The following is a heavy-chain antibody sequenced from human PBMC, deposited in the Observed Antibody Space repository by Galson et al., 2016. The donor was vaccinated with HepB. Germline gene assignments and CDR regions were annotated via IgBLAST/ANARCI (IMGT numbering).Heavy chain of an antibody. Sequence: SLRLSCAASGFTFTTHTMNWVRQAPGKGLEWVSTISGSGGSTYHADSVKGRFTIPRDNSKNTVYLQMNSLRAEDTAVYYCAKFASGTYYLDSFDYWGQGTLVTVSS. V-gene: IGHV3-23*01. CDR3: AKFASGTYYLDSFDY. D-gene: IGHD3-10*01. CDR2: ISGSGGST. J-gene: IGHJ4*02. CDR1: GFTFTTHT.